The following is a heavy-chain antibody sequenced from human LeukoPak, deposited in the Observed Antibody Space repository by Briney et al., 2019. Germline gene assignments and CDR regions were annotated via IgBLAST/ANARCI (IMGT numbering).Heavy chain of an antibody. CDR3: ARDKTTDYYGSGSLDY. CDR1: GGTFSSYA. J-gene: IGHJ4*02. V-gene: IGHV1-69*01. CDR2: IIPIFGTA. Sequence: SVKVSCKASGGTFSSYAISWVRQAPGQGLEWIGGIIPIFGTANYAQKFQGRVTITADESTSTAYMELSSLRSEDTAVYYCARDKTTDYYGSGSLDYWGQGTLVTVSS. D-gene: IGHD3-10*01.